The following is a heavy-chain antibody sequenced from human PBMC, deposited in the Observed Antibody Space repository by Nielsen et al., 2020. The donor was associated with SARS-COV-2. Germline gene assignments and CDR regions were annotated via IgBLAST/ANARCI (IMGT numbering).Heavy chain of an antibody. V-gene: IGHV3-21*01. D-gene: IGHD3-22*01. CDR3: ARDTAYYYDSSGYLDY. Sequence: GESLKISCAASGFTFSSYSMNWVRQAPGKGLEWVSSISSSSSYIYYADSVKGRFTISRDNAKNSLYLQMNSLRAEDTAVYYCARDTAYYYDSSGYLDYWGQGTLVTVSS. J-gene: IGHJ4*02. CDR2: ISSSSSYI. CDR1: GFTFSSYS.